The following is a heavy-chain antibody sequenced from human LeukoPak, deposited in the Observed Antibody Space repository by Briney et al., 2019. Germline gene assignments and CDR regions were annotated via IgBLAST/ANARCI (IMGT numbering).Heavy chain of an antibody. CDR1: GYTFTSYD. D-gene: IGHD1-26*01. CDR3: ALHGSYRGYFDY. Sequence: SVKVSCKASGYTFTSYDINWVRQATGQGLEWMGGIIPIFGTANYAQKFQGRVTITADESTSTAYMELSSLRSGDTAVYYCALHGSYRGYFDYWGQGTLVTVSS. V-gene: IGHV1-69*13. J-gene: IGHJ4*02. CDR2: IIPIFGTA.